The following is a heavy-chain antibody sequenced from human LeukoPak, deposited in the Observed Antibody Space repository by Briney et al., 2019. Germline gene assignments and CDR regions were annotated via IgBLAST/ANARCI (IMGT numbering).Heavy chain of an antibody. CDR1: GYTFTGYY. J-gene: IGHJ4*02. CDR2: INPNSGGT. V-gene: IGHV1-2*06. CDR3: ARENYYDGSGSPSASAPVDH. D-gene: IGHD3-22*01. Sequence: ASVTVSFTASGYTFTGYYMHWVRQAPGQGLEWMGRINPNSGGTNYAQKFQGRVTMTRDTSISTAYMELSRLRSDDTAVYYCARENYYDGSGSPSASAPVDHWGQGTLVTVSS.